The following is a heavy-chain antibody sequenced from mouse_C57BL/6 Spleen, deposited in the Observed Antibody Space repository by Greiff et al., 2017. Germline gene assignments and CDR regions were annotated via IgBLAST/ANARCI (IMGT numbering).Heavy chain of an antibody. CDR1: GYTFTSYT. D-gene: IGHD3-3*01. V-gene: IGHV1-4*01. Sequence: QVQLQQSGAELARPGASVTMSCKASGYTFTSYTMHWVKQRPGQGLEWIGYINPSSGYTKYNQKFKDKATLTADKSSSTAYMQLSSLTSEDSAVYYCAREGRLGGAMDYWGQGTSVTVSS. CDR3: AREGRLGGAMDY. CDR2: INPSSGYT. J-gene: IGHJ4*01.